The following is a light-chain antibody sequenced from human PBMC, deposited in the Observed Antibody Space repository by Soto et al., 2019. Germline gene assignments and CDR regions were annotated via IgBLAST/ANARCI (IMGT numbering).Light chain of an antibody. CDR3: QVWDLASDHVV. J-gene: IGLJ2*01. CDR2: DDR. CDR1: NIGSKS. Sequence: SYELTQPPSVSVAPGQTATIACGGNNIGSKSVHWYHQKPGQAPVLVVFDDRDRPSGIPERISGSNSEHAATLTISRVEAGDEADYFCQVWDLASDHVVFGGGTKLTVL. V-gene: IGLV3-21*02.